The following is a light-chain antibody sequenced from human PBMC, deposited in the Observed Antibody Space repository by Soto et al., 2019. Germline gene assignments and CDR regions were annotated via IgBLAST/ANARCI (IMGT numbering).Light chain of an antibody. CDR1: QVIHND. J-gene: IGKJ3*01. V-gene: IGKV1-27*01. CDR3: QQYDNLPLFT. Sequence: DVQMTQSPSSLSASAGDRVTITCRASQVIHNDLAWYQQKPGKPPKLLIYGASTVQSGVPSRFTASGYGTDFTLTISSLEPEDVATYYCQQYDNLPLFTFGPGTKVDIK. CDR2: GAS.